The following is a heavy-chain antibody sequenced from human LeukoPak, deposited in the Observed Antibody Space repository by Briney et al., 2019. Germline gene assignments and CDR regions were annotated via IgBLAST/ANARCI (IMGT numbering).Heavy chain of an antibody. CDR2: IRYDGSNK. CDR3: ARVGGEWELLVFAFDI. J-gene: IGHJ3*02. Sequence: GGSLRLSCAASRFTFSSYGMHWVRQAPGKGLEWVAFIRYDGSNKYYADSVKGRFTISRDNSKNTLFLQMNSLRAEDTAVYYCARVGGEWELLVFAFDIWGQGTMVTVSS. D-gene: IGHD1-26*01. CDR1: RFTFSSYG. V-gene: IGHV3-30*02.